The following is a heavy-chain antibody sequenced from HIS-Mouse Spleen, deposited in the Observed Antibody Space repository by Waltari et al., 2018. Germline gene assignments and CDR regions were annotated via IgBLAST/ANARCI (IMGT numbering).Heavy chain of an antibody. CDR1: GFTFSSVA. D-gene: IGHD1-20*01. J-gene: IGHJ4*02. Sequence: QVQLVESGGGVVQPGRSLSLSCAASGFTFSSVAIHWFRQAPGKGLEWVAVISYDGSNKYYADSVKGRFTISRDNSKNTLYLQMNSLRAEDTAVYYCARDHRNNWAIRDWGQGTLVTVSS. CDR2: ISYDGSNK. CDR3: ARDHRNNWAIRD. V-gene: IGHV3-30-3*01.